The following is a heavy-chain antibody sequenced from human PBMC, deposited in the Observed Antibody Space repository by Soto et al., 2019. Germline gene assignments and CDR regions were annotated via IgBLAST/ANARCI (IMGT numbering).Heavy chain of an antibody. J-gene: IGHJ4*02. CDR2: INPDNGNT. CDR1: GYTFINYG. CDR3: ARVGGAGVTADY. V-gene: IGHV1-18*01. D-gene: IGHD2-8*01. Sequence: QVQLVQSGPEVKKPGASVKVSCKTSGYTFINYGISWVRQAPGQGLEWMGWINPDNGNTNFAQRLQGRVTMTADRSTRTAYMELRSLRFDDTAIYYCARVGGAGVTADYWGQGTLVTVSS.